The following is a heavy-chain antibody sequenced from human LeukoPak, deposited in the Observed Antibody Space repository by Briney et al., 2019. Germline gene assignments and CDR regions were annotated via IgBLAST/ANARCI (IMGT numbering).Heavy chain of an antibody. J-gene: IGHJ4*02. D-gene: IGHD3-10*01. CDR2: ISGSGGST. V-gene: IGHV3-23*01. CDR3: AKDSNYYGSGSYYWFDY. CDR1: GFTFSSYA. Sequence: QAGGSLRLSCAASGFTFSSYAMHWVRQAPGKGLEWVSAISGSGGSTYYADSVKGRFTISRDNSKNTLYLQMNSLRAEDTAVYYCAKDSNYYGSGSYYWFDYWGQGTLVTVSS.